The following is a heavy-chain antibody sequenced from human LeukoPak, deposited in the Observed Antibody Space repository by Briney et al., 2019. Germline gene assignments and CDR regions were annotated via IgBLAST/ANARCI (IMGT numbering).Heavy chain of an antibody. CDR1: GGSFSGYY. Sequence: SETLSLTCAVYGGSFSGYYWSWIRQPPGKGLEWIGEINYSGSTNCNPSLKSRVTISVDTSKNQFSLKLSSVTAADTAVYYCARGGGDGDSPTYYFDYWGQGTLVTVSS. CDR3: ARGGGDGDSPTYYFDY. V-gene: IGHV4-34*01. D-gene: IGHD4-17*01. CDR2: INYSGST. J-gene: IGHJ4*02.